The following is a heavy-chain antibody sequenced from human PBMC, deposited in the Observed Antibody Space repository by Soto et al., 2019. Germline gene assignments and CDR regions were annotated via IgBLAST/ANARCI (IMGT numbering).Heavy chain of an antibody. V-gene: IGHV1-69*08. Sequence: QVQLVQSGAEVKKPGSSVKVSCKASGGTFSSYTISWVRQAPGQGLEWMGRIIPILGIANYAQKFQGRVTXXAXKXXSTAYMELSSLRSEDTAVYYCARDRYDLTHGAFDIWGQGTMVTVSS. CDR3: ARDRYDLTHGAFDI. CDR2: IIPILGIA. D-gene: IGHD3-16*01. CDR1: GGTFSSYT. J-gene: IGHJ3*02.